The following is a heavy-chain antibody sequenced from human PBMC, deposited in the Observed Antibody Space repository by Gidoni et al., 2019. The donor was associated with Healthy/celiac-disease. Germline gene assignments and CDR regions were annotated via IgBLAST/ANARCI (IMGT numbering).Heavy chain of an antibody. CDR2: INSDGSST. J-gene: IGHJ6*02. V-gene: IGHV3-74*01. CDR3: ARVDSGYDLYYYYYYGMDV. CDR1: GFTFSSYW. D-gene: IGHD5-12*01. Sequence: EVQLVESGGGLVQPGGSLRLSCAASGFTFSSYWMHWVRQAPGKGLVWVSRINSDGSSTSYADSVKGRFNISRDNAKNTLYLQMNSLRAEDTAVYYCARVDSGYDLYYYYYYGMDVWGQGTTVTVSS.